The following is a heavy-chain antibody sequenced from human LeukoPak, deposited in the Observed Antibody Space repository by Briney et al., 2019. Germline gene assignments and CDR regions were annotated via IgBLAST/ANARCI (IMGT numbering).Heavy chain of an antibody. CDR2: IYYSGST. CDR1: GGSISSHY. V-gene: IGHV4-59*11. Sequence: PSETLSLTCTVSGGSISSHYWSWIRQPPGKGLEWIGYIYYSGSTNYNPSLKSRVTISVDTSKNQFSLKLSSVTAADTAVYYCAREEHDYSDYYFDYWGQGTLVTVSS. D-gene: IGHD4-11*01. J-gene: IGHJ4*02. CDR3: AREEHDYSDYYFDY.